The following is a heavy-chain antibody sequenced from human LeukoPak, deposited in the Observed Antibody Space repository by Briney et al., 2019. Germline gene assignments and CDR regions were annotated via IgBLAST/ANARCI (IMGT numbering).Heavy chain of an antibody. CDR1: GASLSSYY. V-gene: IGHV4-59*08. D-gene: IGHD2-15*01. CDR3: ARREGSHYSVDL. CDR2: IYYSGVT. Sequence: PSETLSLNCTVSGASLSSYYWSWIRLPPGKGLEWIGSIYYSGVTNFNPSLKRRIAMSVDTSRNLFSLKLSSVTAAATAVYFCARREGSHYSVDLWGQGTTVTVSS. J-gene: IGHJ6*02.